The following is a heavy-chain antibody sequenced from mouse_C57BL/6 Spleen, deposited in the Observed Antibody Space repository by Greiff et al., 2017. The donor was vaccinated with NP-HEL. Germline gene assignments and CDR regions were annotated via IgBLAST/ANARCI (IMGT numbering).Heavy chain of an antibody. Sequence: SGPELVKPGASVKISCKASGYAFSSSWMNWVKQRPGKGLEWIGRIYPGDGDTNYNGKFKGKATLTADKSSSTAYMQLSSLTSEDSAVYFCARWRSSPFDYWGQGTTLTVSS. CDR2: IYPGDGDT. CDR1: GYAFSSSW. J-gene: IGHJ2*01. CDR3: ARWRSSPFDY. V-gene: IGHV1-82*01. D-gene: IGHD1-3*01.